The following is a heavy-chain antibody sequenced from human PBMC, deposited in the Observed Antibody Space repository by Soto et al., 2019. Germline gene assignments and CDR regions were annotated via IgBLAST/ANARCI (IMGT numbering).Heavy chain of an antibody. CDR1: GGSFSGYY. D-gene: IGHD3-16*02. Sequence: QVQLQQWGAGLLKPSETLSLTCAVYGGSFSGYYWSWIRQPPGKGLEWIGEINHSGSTNYNPSLKSRVTISVDTSKNQFSLKLSSVNAADTAVYYCARGVETMITFGGVIAFDDAFDIWGQGTMVTVSS. CDR3: ARGVETMITFGGVIAFDDAFDI. CDR2: INHSGST. J-gene: IGHJ3*02. V-gene: IGHV4-34*01.